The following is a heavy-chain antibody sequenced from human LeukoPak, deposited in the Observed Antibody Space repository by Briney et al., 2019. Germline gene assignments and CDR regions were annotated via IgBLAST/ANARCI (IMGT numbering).Heavy chain of an antibody. D-gene: IGHD2-2*01. V-gene: IGHV6-1*01. Sequence: SQTLSLTCAVSGDSVSSNSVTWNWIRQSPSRGLEWLGRTYYRSTWYNDYAVSVRGRITVNPDISKNQFSPHLNSVTPEDTAVYYCARRLTQYDCFDPWGQGILVTVSS. CDR2: TYYRSTWYN. CDR3: ARRLTQYDCFDP. CDR1: GDSVSSNSVT. J-gene: IGHJ5*02.